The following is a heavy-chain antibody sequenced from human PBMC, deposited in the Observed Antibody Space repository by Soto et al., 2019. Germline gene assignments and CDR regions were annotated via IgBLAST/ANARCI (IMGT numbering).Heavy chain of an antibody. Sequence: QVQLVQSGAEVKKPGASVKVSCKASGGTFSSYAISWVRQAPGQGLEWMGGIIPIFGTANYAQKCQGRVTITADKSTSTAYMELSSLRSEDTAVYYCVVVPSRRGDWFDPWGQGTLVTVSS. V-gene: IGHV1-69*06. D-gene: IGHD2-2*01. CDR2: IIPIFGTA. CDR3: VVVPSRRGDWFDP. CDR1: GGTFSSYA. J-gene: IGHJ5*02.